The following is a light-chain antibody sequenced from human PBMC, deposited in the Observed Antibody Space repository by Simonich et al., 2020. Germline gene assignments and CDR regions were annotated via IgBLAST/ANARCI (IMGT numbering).Light chain of an antibody. Sequence: QSALTQPASVSGSPGQSITISCPGTSRDVGGYNYVSCYQQHPGKAPKLMISDVSKRPSGVSKRFSGSKSGNTASLTISGLQAEDEADYYCCSYAGSSTLFGGGTKLTVL. CDR3: CSYAGSSTL. J-gene: IGLJ2*01. CDR1: SRDVGGYNY. CDR2: DVS. V-gene: IGLV2-23*02.